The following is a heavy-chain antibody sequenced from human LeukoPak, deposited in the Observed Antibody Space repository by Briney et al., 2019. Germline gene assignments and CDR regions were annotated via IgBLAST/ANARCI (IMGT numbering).Heavy chain of an antibody. Sequence: GGSLRLSCAASGFTFSSYWMSWVRQAPGKGLEWVANIKQDGSEKYYVDSVEGRFTISRDNAKNSLYLQMNSLRAEDTAVYYCARGIAAGVFDYWGQGTLVTVSS. J-gene: IGHJ4*02. V-gene: IGHV3-7*05. CDR1: GFTFSSYW. D-gene: IGHD6-13*01. CDR2: IKQDGSEK. CDR3: ARGIAAGVFDY.